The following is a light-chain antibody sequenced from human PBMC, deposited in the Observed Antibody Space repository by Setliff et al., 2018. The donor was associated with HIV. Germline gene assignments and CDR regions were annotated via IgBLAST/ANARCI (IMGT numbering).Light chain of an antibody. CDR1: SSDVGGFDY. J-gene: IGLJ1*01. Sequence: QSVLTQPASVSGSPGQSITISCTGTSSDVGGFDYVSWYQQHPGKAPKLMIYDVTNRPSGVSNRFSASKSGNTASLTISGLQAEDEADYYCSSYAITNTRPFGTGTKVTVL. CDR2: DVT. V-gene: IGLV2-14*03. CDR3: SSYAITNTRP.